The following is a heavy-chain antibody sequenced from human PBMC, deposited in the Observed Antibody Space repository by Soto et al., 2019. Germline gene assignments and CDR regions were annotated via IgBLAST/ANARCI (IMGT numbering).Heavy chain of an antibody. J-gene: IGHJ6*02. CDR1: GYTFTNYA. CDR3: ARDEDIVLVPAAPAGMDV. CDR2: INAGNGNT. D-gene: IGHD2-2*01. Sequence: ASVKVSCKASGYTFTNYAMHWVRQAPGQRLEWMGWINAGNGNTKYSQKFQGRVTFTRDTSASTAYMELSSLRSEDTAVYYCARDEDIVLVPAAPAGMDVWGQGTTVTVSS. V-gene: IGHV1-3*01.